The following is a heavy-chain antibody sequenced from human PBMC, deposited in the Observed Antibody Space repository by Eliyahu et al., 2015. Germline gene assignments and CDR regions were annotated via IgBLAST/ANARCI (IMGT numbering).Heavy chain of an antibody. V-gene: IGHV2-5*02. J-gene: IGHJ4*02. CDR2: IYWXDDK. Sequence: QITLKESGPTLVKPTQTLTLTCXFSGXSLSTSXVGVGWXRXPPGKALXWLALIYWXDDKRYSPSLKSRLTITKDTSKNQVVLTMTNMDPVDTATYYCAHTPLYSSGWYEGFDYWGQGTLVTVSS. CDR3: AHTPLYSSGWYEGFDY. D-gene: IGHD6-19*01. CDR1: GXSLSTSXVG.